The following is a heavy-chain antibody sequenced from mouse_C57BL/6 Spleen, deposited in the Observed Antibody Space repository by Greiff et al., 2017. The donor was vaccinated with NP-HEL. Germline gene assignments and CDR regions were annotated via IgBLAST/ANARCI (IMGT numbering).Heavy chain of an antibody. Sequence: VQLQQSGAELVKPGASVTLSCTASGFNIKDYYMPWVKQRTEQGLEWIGRIDPADGEPKYAQKFQGKALFTADTSSNTAYLQLISLTSEDTAVYYCARSQNYARDYWGQGTSVTVSA. J-gene: IGHJ4*01. CDR1: GFNIKDYY. V-gene: IGHV14-2*01. CDR3: ARSQNYARDY. CDR2: IDPADGEP.